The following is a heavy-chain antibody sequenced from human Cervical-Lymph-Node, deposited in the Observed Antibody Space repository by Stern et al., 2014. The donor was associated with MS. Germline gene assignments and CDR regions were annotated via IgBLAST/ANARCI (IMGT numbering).Heavy chain of an antibody. Sequence: VQLVQSGAEVKTPGASVKLSCKASGYTFTSYYMHWVRHAPGLGLEWSGIINPSGGSTNYAQKLQGRVTMTRDTSTSTVYMELNSLRSEDTAVYYCAREVAGHRLGMMDVWGQGTSVTVSS. CDR2: INPSGGST. CDR1: GYTFTSYY. J-gene: IGHJ6*02. CDR3: AREVAGHRLGMMDV. V-gene: IGHV1-46*01. D-gene: IGHD6-19*01.